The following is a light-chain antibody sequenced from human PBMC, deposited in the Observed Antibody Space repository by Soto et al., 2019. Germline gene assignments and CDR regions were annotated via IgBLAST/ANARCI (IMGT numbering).Light chain of an antibody. CDR3: CSYTTRSTLV. CDR2: EVS. V-gene: IGLV2-14*01. Sequence: QSALAQPASVSGSPGQSITISCTGTSSDIGTFDHVSWYQQHPGRAPQLIIFEVSNRASGLSNRFSGSKSGNTASLTISGLQAEDELDYYCCSYTTRSTLVFGSGTKVTVL. CDR1: SSDIGTFDH. J-gene: IGLJ1*01.